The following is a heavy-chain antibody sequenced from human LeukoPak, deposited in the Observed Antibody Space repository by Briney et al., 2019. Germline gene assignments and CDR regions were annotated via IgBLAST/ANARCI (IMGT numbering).Heavy chain of an antibody. V-gene: IGHV3-64D*06. J-gene: IGHJ4*02. D-gene: IGHD5-18*01. CDR2: ISGNGGST. CDR1: GFTFSSYA. Sequence: GGSLRLSCSASGFTFSSYAMHWVRQAPGKGLEYVSAISGNGGSTYYADSVKGRFTISRDNSKNTLYLQMSSLRAEDTAVYYCVKVGYSYGWGPFDYWGQGTLVTVSS. CDR3: VKVGYSYGWGPFDY.